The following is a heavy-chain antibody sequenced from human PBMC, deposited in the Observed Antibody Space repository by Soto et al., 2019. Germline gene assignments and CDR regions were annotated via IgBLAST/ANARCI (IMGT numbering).Heavy chain of an antibody. Sequence: SVKVSCKASGGTFSSYAISRVRQAPGQGLEWMGGIIPIFGTANYAQKFQGRVTITADESTSTAYMELSSLRSEDTAVYYCARDQDYYDSSGYYRAMSYWGQGTLVTVSS. J-gene: IGHJ4*02. D-gene: IGHD3-22*01. CDR1: GGTFSSYA. V-gene: IGHV1-69*13. CDR2: IIPIFGTA. CDR3: ARDQDYYDSSGYYRAMSY.